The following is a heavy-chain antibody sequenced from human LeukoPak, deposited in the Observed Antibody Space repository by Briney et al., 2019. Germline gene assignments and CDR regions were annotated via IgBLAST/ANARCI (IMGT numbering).Heavy chain of an antibody. D-gene: IGHD1-26*01. CDR3: ARGALVGGADALDI. Sequence: ASVKVSCKASGYTFISYGISWVRQAPGQGLEWMGWINAYNGNTNYAQKLQGRVTMTTDTSTSTAYMELRSLRSEDTAFYYCARGALVGGADALDIWGQGTMVTVSS. CDR2: INAYNGNT. CDR1: GYTFISYG. J-gene: IGHJ3*02. V-gene: IGHV1-18*01.